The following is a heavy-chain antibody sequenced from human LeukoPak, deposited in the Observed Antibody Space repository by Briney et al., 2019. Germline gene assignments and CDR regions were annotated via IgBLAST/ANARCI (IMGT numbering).Heavy chain of an antibody. Sequence: SETLSLTCIVSGSSITSLHSWGWIRQPPGKGLEWVGSMYHSGKPYYNPSLKSRVTISADTSKNQFSLKLTSVTVADTAIYYCARAYEDYMDVWGKGTTVTVSS. CDR2: MYHSGKP. CDR3: ARAYEDYMDV. D-gene: IGHD5-12*01. V-gene: IGHV4-38-2*02. CDR1: GSSITSLHS. J-gene: IGHJ6*03.